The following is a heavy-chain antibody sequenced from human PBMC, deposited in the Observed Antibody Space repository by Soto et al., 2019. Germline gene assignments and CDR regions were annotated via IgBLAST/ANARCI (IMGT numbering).Heavy chain of an antibody. CDR2: VYYTGAT. J-gene: IGHJ5*02. CDR1: GYSIISGSYF. CDR3: ARDNPSPFQYSPAGWFDP. Sequence: QVQLQESGPGLVKASETLSLTCNVTGYSIISGSYFWSWIRQPPGKGLEWIGYVYYTGATSYNPALGGRVTISPDSSKTQSYLRFTSVTAADADVYFWARDNPSPFQYSPAGWFDPWGQGTTVTVSS. V-gene: IGHV4-61*01. D-gene: IGHD2-15*01.